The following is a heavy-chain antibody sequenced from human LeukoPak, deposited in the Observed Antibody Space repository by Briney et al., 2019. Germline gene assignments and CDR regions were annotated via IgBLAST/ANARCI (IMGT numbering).Heavy chain of an antibody. V-gene: IGHV1-2*02. CDR1: GYTFIGYF. CDR3: AGLSGYDPYYFDY. J-gene: IGHJ4*02. CDR2: INPNSGGT. Sequence: GASVKVSCKASGYTFIGYFMHWVRQAPGQGPEWMGWINPNSGGTNYAQKFQGRVTMTRDTSISTAYMELSRLTSDDTAVYYCAGLSGYDPYYFDYWGQGTLVAVSS. D-gene: IGHD5-12*01.